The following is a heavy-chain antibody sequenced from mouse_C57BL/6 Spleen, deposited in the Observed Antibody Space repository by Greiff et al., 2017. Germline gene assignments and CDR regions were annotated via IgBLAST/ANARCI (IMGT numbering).Heavy chain of an antibody. Sequence: QVQLKESGAELVRPGASVKLSCKASGYTFTDYYINWVKQRPGQGLEWIARIYPGSGNTYYNEKFKGKATLTAEKSSSTAYMQLSSLTSEDSAVYFCARESTTVVAPDAMDYWGQGTSVTVSS. J-gene: IGHJ4*01. CDR2: IYPGSGNT. CDR1: GYTFTDYY. D-gene: IGHD1-1*01. V-gene: IGHV1-76*01. CDR3: ARESTTVVAPDAMDY.